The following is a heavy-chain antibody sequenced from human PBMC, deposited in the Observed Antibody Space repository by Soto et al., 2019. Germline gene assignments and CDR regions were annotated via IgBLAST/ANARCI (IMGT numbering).Heavy chain of an antibody. D-gene: IGHD1-26*01. Sequence: QVQLQESGPGLVKPSETLSLTCTVSGASIRSYYWSWIRQPPGKGLEWIWHMFYTGSTKYNPSLTSRVTVSLDTYKNQFSLRLNSVTAADTAVYYCARVGGAPLGAFDIWGQGTMVTVSS. V-gene: IGHV4-59*01. CDR1: GASIRSYY. CDR2: MFYTGST. CDR3: ARVGGAPLGAFDI. J-gene: IGHJ3*02.